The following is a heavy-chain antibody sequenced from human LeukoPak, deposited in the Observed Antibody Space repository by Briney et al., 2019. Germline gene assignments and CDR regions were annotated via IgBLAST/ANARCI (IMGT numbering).Heavy chain of an antibody. Sequence: ASVKVSCKASGYTFTGYYMHWVRQAPGQGLEWMGWLNPNSGGTNYAQKLQGRVTMTRDTSISTAYMELNRLRSDDTAVYYCATSGYSDSGYFDCWGQGTLVTVSS. CDR1: GYTFTGYY. CDR2: LNPNSGGT. J-gene: IGHJ4*02. CDR3: ATSGYSDSGYFDC. V-gene: IGHV1-2*02. D-gene: IGHD5-12*01.